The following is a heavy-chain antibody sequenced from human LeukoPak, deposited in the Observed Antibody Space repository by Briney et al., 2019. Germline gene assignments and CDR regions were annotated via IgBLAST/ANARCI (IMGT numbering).Heavy chain of an antibody. CDR2: ISWNSGSI. D-gene: IGHD3-22*01. Sequence: GRSLRLSCAASGFTFDDYAMHWVRQAPGKGLEWVSGISWNSGSIGYADSVKGRFTISRDNAKNSLYLLMNSLRAEDMALYYCAKGTTYYYDSSGLWGPLDYWGQGTLVTVSS. V-gene: IGHV3-9*03. CDR3: AKGTTYYYDSSGLWGPLDY. CDR1: GFTFDDYA. J-gene: IGHJ4*02.